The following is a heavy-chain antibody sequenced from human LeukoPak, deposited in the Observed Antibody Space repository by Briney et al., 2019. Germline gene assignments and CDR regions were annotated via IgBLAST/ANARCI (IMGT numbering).Heavy chain of an antibody. V-gene: IGHV3-73*01. J-gene: IGHJ3*02. Sequence: GGSLRLSCAASGFTFSGSAMHWVRQASGNGLEWVGRIRSKANSYATAYAASVKGRFTISRDDSKNTAYLQMNSLKTEDTAVYYCTRLRPSAGAFDIWGQGTMVTVSS. D-gene: IGHD2-2*01. CDR3: TRLRPSAGAFDI. CDR2: IRSKANSYAT. CDR1: GFTFSGSA.